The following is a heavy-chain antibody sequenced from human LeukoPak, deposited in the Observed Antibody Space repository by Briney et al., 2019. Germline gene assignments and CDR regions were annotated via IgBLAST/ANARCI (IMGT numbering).Heavy chain of an antibody. J-gene: IGHJ6*04. D-gene: IGHD3-10*01. V-gene: IGHV3-23*01. CDR2: ISGSGGST. CDR3: AKTLLWFGELSPLDV. Sequence: WGSLRLFCAASGFTFSSYAMSWVRQAPGKGLEWVSAISGSGGSTYYADSVKGRFTISRDNSKNTVYLQMNSLRAEDTAVYYCAKTLLWFGELSPLDVWGKGTTVTVSS. CDR1: GFTFSSYA.